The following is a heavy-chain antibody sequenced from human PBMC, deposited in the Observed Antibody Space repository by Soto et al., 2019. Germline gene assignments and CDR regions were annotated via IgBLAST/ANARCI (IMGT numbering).Heavy chain of an antibody. V-gene: IGHV4-4*02. D-gene: IGHD1-7*01. CDR3: ASRDPGTSVDY. J-gene: IGHJ4*02. CDR1: GGSFTSNDW. Sequence: SETLSLTCAVSGGSFTSNDWCTWVRQPPGQGLEWIGEIYRTGSTNYNPSLKSRVTISLDKSENQFSLKVTSLTAADTAVYYCASRDPGTSVDYWGQGTLVTVSS. CDR2: IYRTGST.